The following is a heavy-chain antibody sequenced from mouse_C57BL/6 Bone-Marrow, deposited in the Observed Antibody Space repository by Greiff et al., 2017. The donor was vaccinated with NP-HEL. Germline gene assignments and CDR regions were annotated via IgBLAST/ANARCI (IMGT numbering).Heavy chain of an antibody. CDR1: GYAFSSSW. J-gene: IGHJ2*01. CDR3: ASLYDGDY. Sequence: QVQLKESGPELVKPGASVKISCKASGYAFSSSWMNWVKQRPGKGLEWIGRIYPGDGDTNYNGKFKGKATLTADKSSSTAYMQLSSLTSEDSAVYFCASLYDGDYWGQGTTLTVSS. V-gene: IGHV1-82*01. D-gene: IGHD2-3*01. CDR2: IYPGDGDT.